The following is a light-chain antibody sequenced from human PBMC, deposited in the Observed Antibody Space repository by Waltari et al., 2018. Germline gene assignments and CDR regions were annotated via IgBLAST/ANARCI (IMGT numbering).Light chain of an antibody. CDR1: QNIDTR. Sequence: ILLTQSPATLSVSPGERATLSCRASQNIDTRLAWYQHQPGQAPRLLIYGASTRAADIPARFSGSGFGTDFSLTINSLQSEDFAVYYCQQYLQWPPAITFGPGTRLDFK. J-gene: IGKJ5*01. V-gene: IGKV3-15*01. CDR3: QQYLQWPPAIT. CDR2: GAS.